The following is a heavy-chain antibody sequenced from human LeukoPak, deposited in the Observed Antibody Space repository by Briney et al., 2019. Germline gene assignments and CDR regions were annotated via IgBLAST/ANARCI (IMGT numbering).Heavy chain of an antibody. J-gene: IGHJ4*02. CDR1: GFTFSSYD. CDR2: INDRGSTI. D-gene: IGHD2-8*01. CDR3: MRDAPGSNTGDY. V-gene: IGHV3-48*03. Sequence: GGSLRLSCEASGFTFSSYDMNWVRQAPGKGLEWVSCINDRGSTIYYADPVKGRFTISRDDAKNSLYLQMNSLRAEDTAVYFCMRDAPGSNTGDYWGQGTLVTVSS.